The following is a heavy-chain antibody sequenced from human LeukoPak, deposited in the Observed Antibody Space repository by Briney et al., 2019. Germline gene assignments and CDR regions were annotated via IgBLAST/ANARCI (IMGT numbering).Heavy chain of an antibody. CDR2: IYPGDSDT. CDR3: ARQVGNAYYAAYFDY. D-gene: IGHD3-16*01. J-gene: IGHJ4*02. V-gene: IGHV5-51*01. Sequence: GESLKISCKGSGYNFSNYWIGWVRQMPGKGLEWMGIIYPGDSDTRYSPSFQGQVTISADKSISTAYVQWSSLKASDTAIYYCARQVGNAYYAAYFDYWGQGTLVTVSS. CDR1: GYNFSNYW.